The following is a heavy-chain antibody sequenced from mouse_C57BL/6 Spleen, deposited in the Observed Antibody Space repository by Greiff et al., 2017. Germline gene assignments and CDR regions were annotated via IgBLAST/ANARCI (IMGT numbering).Heavy chain of an antibody. CDR1: GFTFSDYY. V-gene: IGHV5-16*01. CDR3: ARGNLDWYFDV. Sequence: EVKLVESEGGLVQPGSSMKLSCTASGFTFSDYYMAWVRQVPEKGLEWVANINYDGSSTYYLDSLKSRFIISRDNAKNILYLQMSSLKSEDTATYYCARGNLDWYFDVWGTGTTVTVSS. CDR2: INYDGSST. J-gene: IGHJ1*03.